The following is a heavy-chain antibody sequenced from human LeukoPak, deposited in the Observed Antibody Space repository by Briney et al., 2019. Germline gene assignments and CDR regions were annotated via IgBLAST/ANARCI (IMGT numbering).Heavy chain of an antibody. J-gene: IGHJ4*02. Sequence: GGSLRLSCAASGFIFSSSVMHWVRQAPGKGLEWVAVISHDGGNKYYADSVKGRFTISRDNSKNTLYSQMNSLRAEDTAVYYCARVVVSSSSDYFDYWGRGTLVTVSS. CDR3: ARVVVSSSSDYFDY. V-gene: IGHV3-30*04. CDR2: ISHDGGNK. CDR1: GFIFSSSV. D-gene: IGHD6-6*01.